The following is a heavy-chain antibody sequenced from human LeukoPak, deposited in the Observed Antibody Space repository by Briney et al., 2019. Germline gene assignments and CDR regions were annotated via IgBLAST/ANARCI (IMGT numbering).Heavy chain of an antibody. V-gene: IGHV1-24*01. D-gene: IGHD6-19*01. CDR1: GYTLTELS. CDR2: FDPEDGET. Sequence: ASVKVSCKVSGYTLTELSMHRVRQAPGKGLEWMGGFDPEDGETIYAQKFQGRVTMTEDTSTDTAYMELSSLRSEDTAVYYCATAMRGWYYFDYWGQGTLVTVSS. J-gene: IGHJ4*02. CDR3: ATAMRGWYYFDY.